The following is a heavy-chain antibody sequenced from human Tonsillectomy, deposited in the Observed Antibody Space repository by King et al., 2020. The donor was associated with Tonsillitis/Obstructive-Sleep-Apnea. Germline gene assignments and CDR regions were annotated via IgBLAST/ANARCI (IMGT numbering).Heavy chain of an antibody. CDR1: GFTFSTYA. V-gene: IGHV3-30*04. D-gene: IGHD5-24*01. CDR2: ISYDGSNK. Sequence: VQLVESGGGVVQPGRSLRLSCAASGFTFSTYAMHWVRQAPGKGLEWVAVISYDGSNKYYADSVKGRFTISRDNSKNTLYLQMNSLRTEDTAVYHCARGRAVYITGHNYYFDYWGQGTLVTVSS. J-gene: IGHJ4*02. CDR3: ARGRAVYITGHNYYFDY.